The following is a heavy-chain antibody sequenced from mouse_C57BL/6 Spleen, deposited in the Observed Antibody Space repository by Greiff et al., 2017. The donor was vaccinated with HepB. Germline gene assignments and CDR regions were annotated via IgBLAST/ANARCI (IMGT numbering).Heavy chain of an antibody. D-gene: IGHD2-2*01. Sequence: VKLQESGAELVKPGASVKMSCKASGYTFTTYPIEWMKQNHGKSLEWIGNFHPYNDDTKYNEKFKGKATLTVEKSSSTVYLELSRLTSDDSAVYYCARGGYGYDDGNFDYWGQGTTLTVSS. CDR1: GYTFTTYP. J-gene: IGHJ2*01. V-gene: IGHV1-47*01. CDR2: FHPYNDDT. CDR3: ARGGYGYDDGNFDY.